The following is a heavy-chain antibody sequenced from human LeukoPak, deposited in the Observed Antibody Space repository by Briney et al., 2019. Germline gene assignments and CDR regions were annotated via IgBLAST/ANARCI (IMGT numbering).Heavy chain of an antibody. CDR2: ISYDGSNK. J-gene: IGHJ4*02. CDR1: GFTFSSYG. Sequence: PGGSLRLSCAASGFTFSSYGMHWVRQAPGKGLEWVAVISYDGSNKYYADSVKGRFTISRDNSKNTLYLQMNSLRAEDTAVYYCAKAAPYYFDYWGQGTLVTVSS. V-gene: IGHV3-30*18. CDR3: AKAAPYYFDY.